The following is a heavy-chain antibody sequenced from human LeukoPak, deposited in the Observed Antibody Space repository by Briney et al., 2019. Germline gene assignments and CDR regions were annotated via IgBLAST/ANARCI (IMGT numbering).Heavy chain of an antibody. J-gene: IGHJ5*02. CDR3: ARGGAGILANWFDP. CDR2: IYYSGST. Sequence: PSETLSLTCTVSGGAISSFYWSWIRQPPGKRPEWIGYIYYSGSTKYNPSLKSRATISVDTSKNQFSLKLSSVTAADTAVYHCARGGAGILANWFDPWGQGTLVTVSS. V-gene: IGHV4-59*01. D-gene: IGHD1-26*01. CDR1: GGAISSFY.